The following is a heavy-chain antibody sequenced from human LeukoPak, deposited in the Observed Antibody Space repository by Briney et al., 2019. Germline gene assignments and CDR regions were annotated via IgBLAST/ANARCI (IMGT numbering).Heavy chain of an antibody. CDR2: IHYSGST. CDR3: VSHIRGGFDP. V-gene: IGHV4-34*01. D-gene: IGHD3-16*01. CDR1: GVSFSGC. J-gene: IGHJ5*02. Sequence: SETLSLTCGVYGVSFSGCWSWIRQPPGKGLEGIGEIHYSGSTKYNPSLQSRVTISVDTSKKEISLKLTSVTAADTAVYYRVSHIRGGFDPWGQGTLVTVSS.